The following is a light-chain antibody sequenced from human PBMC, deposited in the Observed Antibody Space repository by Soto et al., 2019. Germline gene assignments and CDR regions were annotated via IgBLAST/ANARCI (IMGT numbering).Light chain of an antibody. Sequence: QSVLTQPPSVSGAPGQRVTISCTGSSSNIGAGYDVHWYQQRPGTAPKLLIYHNNNRPSGVPDRFSGSQSGTSASLATTGLQAEDEADYYCQSYDSTYVFGTGTKVTVL. J-gene: IGLJ1*01. CDR3: QSYDSTYV. CDR1: SSNIGAGYD. V-gene: IGLV1-40*01. CDR2: HNN.